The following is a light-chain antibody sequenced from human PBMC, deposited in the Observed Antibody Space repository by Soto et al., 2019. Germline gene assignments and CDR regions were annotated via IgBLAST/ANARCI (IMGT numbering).Light chain of an antibody. CDR2: GAS. Sequence: TQSPATLSVSPGERVTLSCRASRSISRNLAWYQQKAGQAPRLLIYGASTRATGIPDRFSGRGSGTEFTLTINGLQSEDFATYYCQPHNNWPVVTFGGGTKVDIK. CDR1: RSISRN. CDR3: QPHNNWPVVT. J-gene: IGKJ4*01. V-gene: IGKV3-15*01.